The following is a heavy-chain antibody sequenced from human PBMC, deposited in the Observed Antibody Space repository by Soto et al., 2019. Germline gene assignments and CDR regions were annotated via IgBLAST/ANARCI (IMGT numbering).Heavy chain of an antibody. CDR1: GYAFSNYA. CDR2: INPGEINT. D-gene: IGHD3-3*01. CDR3: ARILRGLTIFGAAPAGYY. V-gene: IGHV1-3*01. J-gene: IGHJ4*02. Sequence: ASLKVSCKASGYAFSNYAIRWVRQAPGQSLEWMGWINPGEINTRYSQKFQGRVTITTDRSANTAYMELSSLKSEDTAVYYCARILRGLTIFGAAPAGYYWGQGTRVPVPQ.